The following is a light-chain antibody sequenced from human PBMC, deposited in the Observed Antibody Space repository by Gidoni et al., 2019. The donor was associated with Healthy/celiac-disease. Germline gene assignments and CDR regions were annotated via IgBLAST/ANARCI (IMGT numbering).Light chain of an antibody. Sequence: DIQMTQSPSSLFASVGDRVTITCQASQDISNYLNWYHQKPGKAPKLLLYDASNLETGVPSRFSGSGSGTDFTFTISSLQPEDIATYYCQQYDNLPLTFGGGTKVEIK. V-gene: IGKV1-33*01. CDR2: DAS. CDR1: QDISNY. CDR3: QQYDNLPLT. J-gene: IGKJ4*01.